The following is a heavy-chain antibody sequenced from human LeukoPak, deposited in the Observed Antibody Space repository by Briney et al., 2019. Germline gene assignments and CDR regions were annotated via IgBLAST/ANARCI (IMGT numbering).Heavy chain of an antibody. V-gene: IGHV1-46*03. CDR2: INPSGGST. Sequence: ASVKVSCKASGYTFTSYYIHWVRQAPGQGLEWMGIINPSGGSTTSAQKFQGRVTMTRDTSTSTVYLELSSLRSEDTAVYYCARAGYWAATGYATNWGQGTLVTVSS. CDR3: ARAGYWAATGYATN. D-gene: IGHD6-13*01. J-gene: IGHJ4*02. CDR1: GYTFTSYY.